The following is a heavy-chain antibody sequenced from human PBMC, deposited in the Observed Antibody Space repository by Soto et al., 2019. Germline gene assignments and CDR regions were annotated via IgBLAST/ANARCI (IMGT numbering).Heavy chain of an antibody. CDR2: ISYDGSNK. J-gene: IGHJ6*02. Sequence: QVQLVESGGGVVQPGRSLRLSCAASGFTFSSYAMHWVRQAPGKGLEWVAVISYDGSNKYYADSVKGRFTISRDKSKNTLYLQMNSLRAEDTAVYYCARDDAGFGVAPYYYDGMDVWGQGTTVTVSS. V-gene: IGHV3-30-3*01. D-gene: IGHD3-3*01. CDR3: ARDDAGFGVAPYYYDGMDV. CDR1: GFTFSSYA.